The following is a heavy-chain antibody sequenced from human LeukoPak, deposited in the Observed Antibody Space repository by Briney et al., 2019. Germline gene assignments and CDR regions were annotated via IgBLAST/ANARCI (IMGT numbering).Heavy chain of an antibody. CDR3: ARERFLAATTFDP. CDR2: ISSSSSYI. J-gene: IGHJ5*02. D-gene: IGHD6-13*01. Sequence: PGGSLRLSCAASGFTFSSYWMSWVRQAPGKGLEWVSSISSSSSYIYYADSVKGRFTISRDNAKNSLYLQMNSLRAEDTAVYYCARERFLAATTFDPWGQGTLVTVSS. V-gene: IGHV3-21*01. CDR1: GFTFSSYW.